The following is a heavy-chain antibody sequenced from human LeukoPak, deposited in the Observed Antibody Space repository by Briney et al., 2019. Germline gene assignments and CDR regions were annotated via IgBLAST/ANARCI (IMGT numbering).Heavy chain of an antibody. Sequence: GGSLRLSCEASGFTFSSYWMSWVRQAPGKGLEWVANIKQDGSEKYYVDSVKGRFTISRDNAKNSLYLQMNSLRAEDTAVYYCARGHAGHYALLYGLDVWGKGTTVTVSS. CDR2: IKQDGSEK. J-gene: IGHJ6*04. CDR1: GFTFSSYW. CDR3: ARGHAGHYALLYGLDV. V-gene: IGHV3-7*01. D-gene: IGHD2-15*01.